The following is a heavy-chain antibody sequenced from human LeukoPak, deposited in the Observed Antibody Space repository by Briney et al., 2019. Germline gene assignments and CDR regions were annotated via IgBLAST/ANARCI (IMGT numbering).Heavy chain of an antibody. V-gene: IGHV1-18*01. CDR2: ISSYIGNT. D-gene: IGHD2-15*01. CDR3: ARVPFCSSGTCYSWFDS. J-gene: IGHJ5*01. CDR1: GYTFSAYV. Sequence: GASVKVSCKGSGYTFSAYVLHWVRQAPGQGLEWMGWISSYIGNTFYAQKFQGRVTMATDTSTSTAYMELRSLRFNDTAVYYCARVPFCSSGTCYSWFDSWGQGTLVTVSS.